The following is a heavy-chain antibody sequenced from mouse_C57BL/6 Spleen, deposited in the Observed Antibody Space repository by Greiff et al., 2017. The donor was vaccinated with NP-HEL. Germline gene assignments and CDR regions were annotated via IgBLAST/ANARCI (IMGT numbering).Heavy chain of an antibody. Sequence: VQLQQPGAELVRPGSSVKLSCKASGYTFTSYWMHWVKQRPIQGLEWIGNIDPSDSETHYNQKFKDKATLTVDKSSSTAYMQLSSLTSEDSAVYYCARSDDYDYFDYWGQGTTLTVSS. CDR2: IDPSDSET. CDR3: ARSDDYDYFDY. D-gene: IGHD2-4*01. J-gene: IGHJ2*01. CDR1: GYTFTSYW. V-gene: IGHV1-52*01.